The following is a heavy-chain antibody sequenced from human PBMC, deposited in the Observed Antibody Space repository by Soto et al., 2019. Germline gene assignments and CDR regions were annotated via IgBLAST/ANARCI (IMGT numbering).Heavy chain of an antibody. CDR3: ARGGGRSLWLGERHYGMDV. D-gene: IGHD3-10*01. Sequence: SETLSLTCAVSGGSISSGGYSWSWIRQPPGKGLEWIGYIYHSGSTYYNPSLKSRVTISVDRSKNQLSLKLSSVTAADTAVYYCARGGGRSLWLGERHYGMDVWGQGTKVTVSS. J-gene: IGHJ6*02. CDR2: IYHSGST. V-gene: IGHV4-30-2*01. CDR1: GGSISSGGYS.